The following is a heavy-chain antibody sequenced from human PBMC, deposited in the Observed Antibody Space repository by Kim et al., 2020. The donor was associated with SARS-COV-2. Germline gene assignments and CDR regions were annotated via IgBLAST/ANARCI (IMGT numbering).Heavy chain of an antibody. D-gene: IGHD6-6*01. Sequence: GGSLRLSCAASGFSFSSYGMHWVRQAPGKGLEWVTVISYDGSNKYYADSVKGRFTISRDNSKNTLYLQMNSLRAEDTAMYYCAGLGSSSVRHFDYWGQGTLVTVSS. J-gene: IGHJ4*02. CDR2: ISYDGSNK. CDR1: GFSFSSYG. CDR3: AGLGSSSVRHFDY. V-gene: IGHV3-30*03.